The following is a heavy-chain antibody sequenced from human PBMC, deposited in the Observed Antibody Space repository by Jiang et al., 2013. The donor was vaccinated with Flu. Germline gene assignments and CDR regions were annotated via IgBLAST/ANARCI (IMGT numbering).Heavy chain of an antibody. V-gene: IGHV4-39*07. CDR2: SIVVGGS. CDR3: ARPVYGSPYSFGH. CDR1: SSSSFL. J-gene: IGHJ4*02. Sequence: SSSSFLLGLDPPAPREGAWSGLGVSIVVGGSYYNSSLKSRVTISLDTSKNQFSLRLSSVTAADTAVYYCARPVYGSPYSFGHWGQGTLVTVSS. D-gene: IGHD5/OR15-5a*01.